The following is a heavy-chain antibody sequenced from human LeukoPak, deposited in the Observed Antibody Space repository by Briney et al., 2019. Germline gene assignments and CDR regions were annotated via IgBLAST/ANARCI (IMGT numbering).Heavy chain of an antibody. J-gene: IGHJ4*02. Sequence: SETLSLTCTVSGSSINSHYWSWIRQPPGKGLEWIGYISYSGSTDYNPSLKSRVAFSVDTSKNQVSLKLSSVTAADTAVYYCARHVVWGSVAGDFDYWGQGTLVTVSS. CDR3: ARHVVWGSVAGDFDY. D-gene: IGHD3-16*01. CDR2: ISYSGST. CDR1: GSSINSHY. V-gene: IGHV4-59*08.